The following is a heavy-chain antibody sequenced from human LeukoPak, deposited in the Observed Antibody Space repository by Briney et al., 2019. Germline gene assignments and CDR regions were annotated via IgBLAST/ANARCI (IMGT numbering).Heavy chain of an antibody. CDR2: ISASGVST. V-gene: IGHV3-23*01. J-gene: IGHJ4*02. CDR3: AREGTRGFYYFDY. CDR1: GFTFSSHA. Sequence: GGSLRLSCAASGFTFSSHAMGWVRQTPGKGLGRVSLISASGVSTFYADSVKGRFTISRDNSKNTLLLQMNSLRAEDTAVYYCAREGTRGFYYFDYWGQETLVTVSS.